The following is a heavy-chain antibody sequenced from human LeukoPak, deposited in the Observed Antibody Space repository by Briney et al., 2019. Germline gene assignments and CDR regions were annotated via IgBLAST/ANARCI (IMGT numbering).Heavy chain of an antibody. CDR1: GFTFSSYN. CDR2: ISGSSGTI. Sequence: GGSLRLSCAASGFTFSSYNMNWVRQTPGKGLEWVSYISGSSGTIYYADSVKGRFTISRDNAKNSPYLQMNSLRDEDTAFYYCARDARYASGWSGPDYWGQGTLVTVSS. D-gene: IGHD6-19*01. J-gene: IGHJ4*02. V-gene: IGHV3-48*02. CDR3: ARDARYASGWSGPDY.